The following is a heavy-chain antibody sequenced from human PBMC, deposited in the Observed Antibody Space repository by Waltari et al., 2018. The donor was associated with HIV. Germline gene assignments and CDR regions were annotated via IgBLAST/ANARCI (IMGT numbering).Heavy chain of an antibody. D-gene: IGHD3-10*01. J-gene: IGHJ3*01. CDR1: GFTFTDFA. V-gene: IGHV3-23*01. Sequence: QLLESGGGLVEPGGSLRLSCAAYGFTFTDFAMNWVRQAPGKGLGWVSASRGGGETFYADSVKGRFTISRDNSKNTLYLQMNSLRAYDAAVYYCVKDSGRAADVFDLWGQGTMVTVSS. CDR2: SRGGGET. CDR3: VKDSGRAADVFDL.